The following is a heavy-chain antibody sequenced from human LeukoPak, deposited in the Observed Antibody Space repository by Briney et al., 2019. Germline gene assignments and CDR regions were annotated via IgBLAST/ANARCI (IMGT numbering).Heavy chain of an antibody. Sequence: PGGSLRLSCAASGFTFSSYSMNWVRQAPGKGLEWVTIISYDGSKKYYADYVKDRFTISRDNSKNTLYLQMNSLRAEDTAVYYCARNFRDGYNNSFDYWGQGTLVTVSS. CDR3: ARNFRDGYNNSFDY. D-gene: IGHD5-24*01. J-gene: IGHJ4*02. V-gene: IGHV3-30*03. CDR1: GFTFSSYS. CDR2: ISYDGSKK.